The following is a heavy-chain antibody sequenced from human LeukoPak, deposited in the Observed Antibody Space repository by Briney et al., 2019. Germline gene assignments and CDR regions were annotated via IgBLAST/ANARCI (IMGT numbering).Heavy chain of an antibody. CDR2: ISAYNGNT. V-gene: IGHV1-18*01. J-gene: IGHJ4*02. CDR3: AGHYDFWSGYYALDY. Sequence: ASVKVSCKASGYTFTSYGISWVRQAPGQGLEWMGWISAYNGNTNYARKLQGRVTMTTDTSTSTAYMELRSLRSDDTAVYYCAGHYDFWSGYYALDYWGQGTLVTVSS. CDR1: GYTFTSYG. D-gene: IGHD3-3*01.